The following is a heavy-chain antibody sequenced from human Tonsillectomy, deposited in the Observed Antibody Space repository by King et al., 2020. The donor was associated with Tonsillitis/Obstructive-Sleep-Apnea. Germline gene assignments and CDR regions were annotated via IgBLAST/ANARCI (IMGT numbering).Heavy chain of an antibody. CDR1: GGSFSGYY. V-gene: IGHV4-34*01. D-gene: IGHD2-2*01. Sequence: VQLQQWGAGLLKPSETLSLTCAVYGGSFSGYYWSWIRQRPGKGLEWIGEINHSGSTNYNPSLKSRVTISVDTSKNQFSLKLSSVTAADTAVYYCACHIVVVPAAIGWFDPWGQGTLVTVSS. CDR3: ACHIVVVPAAIGWFDP. J-gene: IGHJ5*02. CDR2: INHSGST.